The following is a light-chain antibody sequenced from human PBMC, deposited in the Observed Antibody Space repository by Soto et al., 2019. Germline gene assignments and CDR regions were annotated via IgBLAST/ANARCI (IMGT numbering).Light chain of an antibody. Sequence: DIQMTQSPSTLSASVGDGVTITCRASQSISNSLAWYQQKPGKAPKFLIYKASTLESGVPSRFSGSGSGTEFTLPITILQPDDFATYYCQQYRSYPFTFAPGTKVDI. CDR1: QSISNS. V-gene: IGKV1-5*03. CDR3: QQYRSYPFT. CDR2: KAS. J-gene: IGKJ3*01.